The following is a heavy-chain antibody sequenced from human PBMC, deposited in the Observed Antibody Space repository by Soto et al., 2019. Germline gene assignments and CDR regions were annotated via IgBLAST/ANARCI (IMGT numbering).Heavy chain of an antibody. CDR3: ARDQSVDTATIDY. CDR2: ISYDGSNK. Sequence: QVQLVESGGGVVQPGRSLRLSCAASGFTFSSYAMHWVRQAPGKGLEWVAVISYDGSNKYYADSVKGRFTISRDNSKNTRYLQMNSLRAEDTAVYYCARDQSVDTATIDYWGQGTLVTVSS. J-gene: IGHJ4*02. CDR1: GFTFSSYA. V-gene: IGHV3-30-3*01. D-gene: IGHD5-18*01.